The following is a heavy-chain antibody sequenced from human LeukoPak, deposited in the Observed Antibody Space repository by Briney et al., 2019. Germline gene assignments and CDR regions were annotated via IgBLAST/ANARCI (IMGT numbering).Heavy chain of an antibody. Sequence: GGSLRLSYAASGFTFSSYWMNWARQAPGKGLEWVASINHNGNVNYYVDSVKGRFTISRDDAKNSLYLQMSNLRAEDTAVYFCARGGGLDVWGQGATVTVSS. J-gene: IGHJ6*02. CDR1: GFTFSSYW. CDR2: INHNGNVN. D-gene: IGHD3-16*01. V-gene: IGHV3-7*03. CDR3: ARGGGLDV.